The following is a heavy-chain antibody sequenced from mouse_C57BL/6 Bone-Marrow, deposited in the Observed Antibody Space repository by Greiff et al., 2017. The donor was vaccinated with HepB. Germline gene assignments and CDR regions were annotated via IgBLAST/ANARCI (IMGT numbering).Heavy chain of an antibody. J-gene: IGHJ4*01. Sequence: EVKLMESGPELVKPGASVKISCKASGYSFTDYNMNWVKQSNGKSLEWIGVINPNYGTTSYNQKFKGKATLTVDQSSSTAYMQLNSLTSEDSAVYYCARHYGSSSFYAMDYWGQGTSVTVSS. CDR3: ARHYGSSSFYAMDY. CDR1: GYSFTDYN. V-gene: IGHV1-39*01. CDR2: INPNYGTT. D-gene: IGHD1-1*01.